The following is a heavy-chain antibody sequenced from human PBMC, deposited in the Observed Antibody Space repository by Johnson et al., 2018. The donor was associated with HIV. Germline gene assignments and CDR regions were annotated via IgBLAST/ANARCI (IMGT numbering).Heavy chain of an antibody. CDR1: GFTFSTNW. CDR3: TTEPFAFDI. CDR2: INSDGSST. J-gene: IGHJ3*02. V-gene: IGHV3-74*01. Sequence: EVQLVESGGDLVQPGGSLRLSCVGSGFTFSTNWMHWVRQAPGKGLVWVSRINSDGSSTSYADSVKGRFTISRDNAKNSLYLQMNSLKTEDTAVYYCTTEPFAFDIWGQGTMVTVSS.